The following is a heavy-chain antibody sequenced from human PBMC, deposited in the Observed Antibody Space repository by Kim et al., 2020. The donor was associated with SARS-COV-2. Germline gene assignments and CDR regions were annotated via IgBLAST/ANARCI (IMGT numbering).Heavy chain of an antibody. V-gene: IGHV4-59*01. CDR1: GGSISSYY. J-gene: IGHJ4*02. CDR2: IYYSGST. Sequence: SETLSLTCTVSGGSISSYYWSWIRQPPGKGLEWIGYIYYSGSTNYNPSLKSRVTISVDTSKNQFSLKLSSVTAADTAVYYCARVAGEYSGSYYFDYWGQGTLVTVSS. D-gene: IGHD1-26*01. CDR3: ARVAGEYSGSYYFDY.